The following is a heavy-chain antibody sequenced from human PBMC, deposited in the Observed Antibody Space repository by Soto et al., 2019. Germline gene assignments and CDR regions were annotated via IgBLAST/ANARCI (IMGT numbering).Heavy chain of an antibody. Sequence: QMQLQESGPGLVKPSETLSLNCVVSGGSVSSGDHAWGWIRQPPGKGREWSGYSRSVNYNPSLRSRVTISVDTAKSPVSLTLSSVTAADTAVYYCGRDNWGAIDYWGQGTQVPVSS. CDR1: GGSVSSGDHA. CDR3: GRDNWGAIDY. J-gene: IGHJ4*02. D-gene: IGHD7-27*01. CDR2: YSRSV. V-gene: IGHV4-61*08.